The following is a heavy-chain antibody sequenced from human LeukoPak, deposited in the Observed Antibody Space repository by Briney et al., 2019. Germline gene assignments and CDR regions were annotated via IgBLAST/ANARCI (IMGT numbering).Heavy chain of an antibody. CDR3: ARDGRLTIFVRGIITDGSPPKN. Sequence: ASVKVSCKASGYTFTDSYMHWVRQAPGQGLEWMGWINPKTGGTNYAQRFQGRVTMTRDTSIRTAYMELNSLRSDDTAVYYCARDGRLTIFVRGIITDGSPPKNWGQGTLVTVSS. D-gene: IGHD3-10*01. J-gene: IGHJ4*02. CDR1: GYTFTDSY. V-gene: IGHV1-2*02. CDR2: INPKTGGT.